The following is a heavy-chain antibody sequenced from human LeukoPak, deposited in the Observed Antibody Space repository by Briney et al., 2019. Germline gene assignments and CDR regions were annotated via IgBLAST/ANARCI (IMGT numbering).Heavy chain of an antibody. D-gene: IGHD4-11*01. CDR1: GFTFSSYS. Sequence: PGGSLRLSCAASGFTFSSYSMNWVRQAPGKGLEWVSYINSRSTTIYYADSVKGRFTISRDNAKNSLYLQMNSLRDEDSAVYYCAGDRTTVDSPFDYWGRGTLVTVSS. J-gene: IGHJ4*02. V-gene: IGHV3-48*02. CDR2: INSRSTTI. CDR3: AGDRTTVDSPFDY.